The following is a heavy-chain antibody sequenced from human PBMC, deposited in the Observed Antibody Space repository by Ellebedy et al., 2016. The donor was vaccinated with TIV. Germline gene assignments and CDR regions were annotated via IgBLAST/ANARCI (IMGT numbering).Heavy chain of an antibody. D-gene: IGHD4-17*01. J-gene: IGHJ4*02. CDR2: IYTDDST. CDR1: KFTVSYNY. Sequence: GESLKISCAASKFTVSYNYMNWVRQAPGKGPEWVSGIYTDDSTTYADSVKGRFTISRDNAKNSLYLEMSSLRADDTALYYCARDGLDEYGDYERFDCWGQGTLVTVSS. V-gene: IGHV3-53*01. CDR3: ARDGLDEYGDYERFDC.